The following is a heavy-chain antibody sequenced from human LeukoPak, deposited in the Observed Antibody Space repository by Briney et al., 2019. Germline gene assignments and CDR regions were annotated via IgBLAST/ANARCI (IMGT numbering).Heavy chain of an antibody. D-gene: IGHD1-26*01. CDR1: GGSFSGYY. J-gene: IGHJ5*02. Sequence: KPSETLSLTCAVYGGSFSGYYWSWIRQPPGKGLEWIGEINHSGSTNYNPSLKSRVTISVDTSKNQFSLKLSSVTAADTAVYYCARHKLATWFDPWGQGTLVTVSS. CDR2: INHSGST. V-gene: IGHV4-34*01. CDR3: ARHKLATWFDP.